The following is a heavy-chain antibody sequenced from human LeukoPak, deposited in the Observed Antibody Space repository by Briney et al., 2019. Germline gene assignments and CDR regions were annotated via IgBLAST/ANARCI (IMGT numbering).Heavy chain of an antibody. V-gene: IGHV3-33*03. CDR2: IWYDGSNK. J-gene: IGHJ4*02. Sequence: PGGSLRLSCAASGFTFSSYGMHWVRQAPGKGLEWVAVIWYDGSNKYYADSVKGRFTISRDNAKNTLYLQMNSLRVEDTAVYYCATSPVISRDWGQGTLVTVSS. D-gene: IGHD3-22*01. CDR1: GFTFSSYG. CDR3: ATSPVISRD.